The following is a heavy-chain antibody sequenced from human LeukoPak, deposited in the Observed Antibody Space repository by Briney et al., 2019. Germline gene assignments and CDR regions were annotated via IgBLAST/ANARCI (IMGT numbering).Heavy chain of an antibody. D-gene: IGHD3-10*01. Sequence: AGGSLRLSCAASGFTFTTYTLHWVRQAPGKGLEWVAVMSYDGINEYYADSVKGRFTISRDNSKNTLYLQMNSLRAEDTAVYYCAKGPFVQDVLLWFGELFPIDYWGQGTLVTVSS. CDR3: AKGPFVQDVLLWFGELFPIDY. CDR1: GFTFTTYT. V-gene: IGHV3-30-3*01. CDR2: MSYDGINE. J-gene: IGHJ4*02.